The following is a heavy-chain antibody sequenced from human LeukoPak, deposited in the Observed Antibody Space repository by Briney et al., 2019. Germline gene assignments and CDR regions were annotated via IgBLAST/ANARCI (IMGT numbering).Heavy chain of an antibody. Sequence: PGGSLRLSCAASGFTFSSYWMSWVRQAPGKGLEWVANIKQDGSEKYYVDSVKGRFTISRDNAKNSLYLQMNSLRAEDTAVYYCASAGVYDTLTGPILWGQGTLVTVSS. V-gene: IGHV3-7*01. J-gene: IGHJ4*02. CDR2: IKQDGSEK. CDR1: GFTFSSYW. D-gene: IGHD3-9*01. CDR3: ASAGVYDTLTGPIL.